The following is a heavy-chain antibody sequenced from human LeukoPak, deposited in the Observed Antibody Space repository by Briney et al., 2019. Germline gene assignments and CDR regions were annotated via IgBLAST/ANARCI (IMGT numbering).Heavy chain of an antibody. J-gene: IGHJ5*01. CDR1: GYTFSSYG. V-gene: IGHV1-18*01. D-gene: IGHD3-10*01. CDR2: INTYTGYT. CDR3: ARDQGRGGSGSYYPNWFDS. Sequence: VSVRVSCKASGYTFSSYGISWVRQAPGQGLEWMGWINTYTGYTNFGQKVQGRVTMTTDTSTSTAYMELRSLRSDDTAVYFCARDQGRGGSGSYYPNWFDSWGQGTLVTVSS.